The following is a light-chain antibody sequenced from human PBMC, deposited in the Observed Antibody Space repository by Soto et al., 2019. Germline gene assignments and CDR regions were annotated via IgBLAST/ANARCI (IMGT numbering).Light chain of an antibody. V-gene: IGLV2-14*01. CDR1: SSDVGGYNY. Sequence: QSALTQPASVSGSPGQSITISCTGTSSDVGGYNYVSWYQHHPGKAPRLLTYAISNRPSGVSSRFSGSKSGNTASLTISGLQAEDEDDYYCSSYISSSTFVVFGGGTKLTVL. J-gene: IGLJ2*01. CDR3: SSYISSSTFVV. CDR2: AIS.